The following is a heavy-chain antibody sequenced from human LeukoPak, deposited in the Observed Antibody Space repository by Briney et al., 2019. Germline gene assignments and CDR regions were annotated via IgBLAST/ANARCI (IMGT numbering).Heavy chain of an antibody. V-gene: IGHV3-11*01. CDR3: AREGSSGYYYYY. J-gene: IGHJ4*02. CDR2: ISSSGSTI. CDR1: GFTFSDYY. D-gene: IGHD3-22*01. Sequence: AGGSLRLSCAASGFTFSDYYMSWIRQAPGKGLEWVSYISSSGSTIYYADSVKGRFTTSRDNAKNSLYLQMNSLRAEDTAVYYCAREGSSGYYYYYWGQGTLVTVSS.